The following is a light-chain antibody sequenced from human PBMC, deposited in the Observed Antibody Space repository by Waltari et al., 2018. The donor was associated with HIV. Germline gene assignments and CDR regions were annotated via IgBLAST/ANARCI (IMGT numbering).Light chain of an antibody. CDR3: SPRGRRWLT. J-gene: IGKJ4*01. CDR1: EGISRY. V-gene: IGKV3-11*01. Sequence: EIVLTQSPAPLSLSPGERATLSCTASEGISRYLGWYQQKPGQAPRLLIYDASHRATCNPDMVSCHGFWNKFHSTIRNPEPEDFCVYFRSPRGRRWLTFGGGTKVEIK. CDR2: DAS.